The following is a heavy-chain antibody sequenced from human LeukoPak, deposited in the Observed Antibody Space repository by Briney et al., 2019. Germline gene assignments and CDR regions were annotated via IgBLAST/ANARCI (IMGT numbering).Heavy chain of an antibody. CDR3: ARDSYDSSQFFDY. CDR2: INPSGGSA. J-gene: IGHJ4*01. CDR1: GYTFTSYY. Sequence: GASVKVSCKASGYTFTSYYMHWVRQAPGQGLEWMGIINPSGGSASYAQEFQGRVTMTRDTSISTAYMELSRLRSDDTAVYYCARDSYDSSQFFDYWGQEPWSPSPQ. D-gene: IGHD3-22*01. V-gene: IGHV1-46*01.